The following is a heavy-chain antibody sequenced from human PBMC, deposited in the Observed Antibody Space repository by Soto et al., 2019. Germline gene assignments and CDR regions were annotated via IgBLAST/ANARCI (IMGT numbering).Heavy chain of an antibody. V-gene: IGHV1-3*01. CDR1: GYTFTNYA. D-gene: IGHD5-12*01. J-gene: IGHJ4*02. Sequence: QVQFVQSGAEVKKPGASVKVSCKASGYTFTNYAIHWVRQAPGQRPEWMGWINAGNGNTKYSQEFQGRVTITRDTSASTAYMELSSLRSEDTAVYYCARGSYDFDYWGQGTLVTISS. CDR3: ARGSYDFDY. CDR2: INAGNGNT.